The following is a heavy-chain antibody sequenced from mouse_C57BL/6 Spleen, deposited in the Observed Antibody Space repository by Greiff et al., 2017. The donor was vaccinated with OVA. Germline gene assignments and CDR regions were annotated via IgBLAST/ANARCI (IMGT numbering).Heavy chain of an antibody. Sequence: EVKLQQSGPELVKPGASVKISCKASGYTFTDYYMNWVKQSHGKSLEWIGDINPNNGGTSYNQKFKGKATLTVDKSSSTAYMELRSLTSEDSAVYYCARWHYYGSRGNYFDYWGQGTTLTVSS. J-gene: IGHJ2*01. D-gene: IGHD1-1*01. CDR3: ARWHYYGSRGNYFDY. V-gene: IGHV1-26*01. CDR1: GYTFTDYY. CDR2: INPNNGGT.